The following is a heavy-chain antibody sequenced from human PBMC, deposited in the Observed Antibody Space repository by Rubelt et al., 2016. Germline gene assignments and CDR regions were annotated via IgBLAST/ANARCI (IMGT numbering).Heavy chain of an antibody. Sequence: QVQLQQWGAGLLKPSETLSLTCAVYGGSFSGYYWNWIRQPPGKGLEWIGEINHSGSTSYNPSLQSRIPISMDKSMHHFSLRLSSVTAADTAVYYCARNSIGRSQMDYWGQGTQVTVSS. D-gene: IGHD3-22*01. CDR1: GGSFSGYY. J-gene: IGHJ4*02. CDR3: ARNSIGRSQMDY. V-gene: IGHV4-34*01. CDR2: INHSGST.